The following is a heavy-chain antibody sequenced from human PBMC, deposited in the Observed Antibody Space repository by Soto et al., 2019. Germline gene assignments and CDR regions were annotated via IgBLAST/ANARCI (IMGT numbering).Heavy chain of an antibody. CDR1: GGSISSSNW. CDR2: IYHSGST. V-gene: IGHV4-4*02. D-gene: IGHD2-2*03. CDR3: ARAPLDIVVVPAAIGWTDWFDP. Sequence: SETLSLTCAVSGGSISSSNWWSWVRQPPGKGLEWIGEIYHSGSTNYNPSLKSRVTISVDKSKNQFSLKLSSVTAADTAVYYCARAPLDIVVVPAAIGWTDWFDPWGQGTLVTVSS. J-gene: IGHJ5*02.